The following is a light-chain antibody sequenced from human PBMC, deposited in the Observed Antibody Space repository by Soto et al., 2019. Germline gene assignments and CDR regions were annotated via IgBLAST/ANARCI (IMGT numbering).Light chain of an antibody. CDR3: QQYNSYPLT. Sequence: DIEMTQSLAALSACVGDRVTIAGRASQSINSWLAWYQQKSGKAPKLLIYKASSLESGVPSRFSGSGSGTEFTLIISSLQPDDFATYYCQQYNSYPLTFGGGTKVDIK. V-gene: IGKV1-5*03. J-gene: IGKJ4*01. CDR2: KAS. CDR1: QSINSW.